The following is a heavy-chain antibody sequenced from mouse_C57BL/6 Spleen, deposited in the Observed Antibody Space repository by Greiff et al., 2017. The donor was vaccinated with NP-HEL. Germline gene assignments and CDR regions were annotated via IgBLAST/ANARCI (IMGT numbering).Heavy chain of an antibody. CDR1: GYAFTNYL. J-gene: IGHJ4*01. D-gene: IGHD6-1*01. CDR2: INPGSGGT. V-gene: IGHV1-54*01. Sequence: QVQLQQSGAELVRPGTSVKVSCKASGYAFTNYLIEWVKQRPGQGLEWIGVINPGSGGTNYNKKFKGKATLTADKSSSTAYMQLSSLTSEDSAVYFCARRHPSHAMDYWGQGTSVTVSS. CDR3: ARRHPSHAMDY.